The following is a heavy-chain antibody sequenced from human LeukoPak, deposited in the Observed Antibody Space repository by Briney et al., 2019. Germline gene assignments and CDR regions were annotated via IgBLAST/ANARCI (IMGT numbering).Heavy chain of an antibody. V-gene: IGHV1-46*01. D-gene: IGHD5-18*01. CDR2: INPSGGDT. J-gene: IGHJ4*02. CDR1: GYTFTSYY. CDR3: ARETTAMLNY. Sequence: ASVKVSCKASGYTFTSYYIHWVRQAPGQGLEWMGIINPSGGDTSSAQKFQGRLTMTRDTSTSTVYLELNSLRSEDTAVYHCARETTAMLNYWGQGTLVTVSS.